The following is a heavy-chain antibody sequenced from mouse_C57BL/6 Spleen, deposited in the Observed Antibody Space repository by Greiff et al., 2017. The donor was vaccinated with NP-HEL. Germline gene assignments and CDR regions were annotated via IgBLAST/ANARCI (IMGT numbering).Heavy chain of an antibody. D-gene: IGHD4-1*01. Sequence: QVQLQQSGAELVKPGASVKMSCKASGYTFTSYWITWVKQRPGQGLEWIGDIYPGSGSTNYNEKFKSKATLTVDTSSSTAYMQLSSLTSEDSAVYYCARPNWDSTWFAYWGQGTLVTVSA. CDR3: ARPNWDSTWFAY. J-gene: IGHJ3*01. V-gene: IGHV1-55*01. CDR1: GYTFTSYW. CDR2: IYPGSGST.